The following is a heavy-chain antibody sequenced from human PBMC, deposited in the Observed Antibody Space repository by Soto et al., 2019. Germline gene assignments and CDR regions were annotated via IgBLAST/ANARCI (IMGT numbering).Heavy chain of an antibody. CDR3: ARVSEYSGLSPFHY. Sequence: ASVKVSCKASGYTFTSYGISWVRQAPGQGLEGMGWISAYNGNTNYAQKLQGRVTMTTDTSTSTAYMELRSLRSDDTAVYYCARVSEYSGLSPFHYWGQGPLVSVS. D-gene: IGHD5-12*01. CDR2: ISAYNGNT. V-gene: IGHV1-18*01. CDR1: GYTFTSYG. J-gene: IGHJ4*02.